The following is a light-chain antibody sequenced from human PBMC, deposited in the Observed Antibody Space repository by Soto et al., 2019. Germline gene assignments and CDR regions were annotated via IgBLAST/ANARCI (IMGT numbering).Light chain of an antibody. J-gene: IGKJ1*01. CDR3: QQYDSSPRT. CDR2: GAS. V-gene: IGKV3-20*01. CDR1: QSVSSSQ. Sequence: EIGLTQSPCTLSLSPGERATLSCRASQSVSSSQLAWYQQKPGHAPRLLMYGASSRATGIPDRFSGSGSGTDFTLTISGLEPEDFAVYYCQQYDSSPRTFAQGTKVDIK.